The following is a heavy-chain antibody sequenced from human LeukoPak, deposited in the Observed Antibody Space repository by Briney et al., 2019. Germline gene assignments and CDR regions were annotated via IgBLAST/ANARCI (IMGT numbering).Heavy chain of an antibody. CDR1: GFTFSSYA. J-gene: IGHJ6*03. Sequence: PGGSLRLSCAASGFTFSSYAMTWARQAPGKGREWVSGISGSGGTTYYADSVKGRFTISRDNSKNTLYLQMNSLRAEDTAVYYCAKGRYGESYYYMDVWGKGTTVTVSS. CDR3: AKGRYGESYYYMDV. D-gene: IGHD3-10*01. CDR2: ISGSGGTT. V-gene: IGHV3-23*01.